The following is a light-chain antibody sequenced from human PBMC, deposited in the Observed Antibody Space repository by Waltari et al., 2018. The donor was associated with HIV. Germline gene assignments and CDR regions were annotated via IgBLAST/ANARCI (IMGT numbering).Light chain of an antibody. CDR3: YSTDSSGKGV. Sequence: SYELPQPPSVSVSPGQTARITCPGGILPHKYPLWYQQKSGQAPVAVSYEGYKRPSGIPERFSGSRSGTMATLTISGAQVEDEGDYYCYSTDSSGKGVFGGGTKLTVL. V-gene: IGLV3-10*01. J-gene: IGLJ3*02. CDR1: ILPHKY. CDR2: EGY.